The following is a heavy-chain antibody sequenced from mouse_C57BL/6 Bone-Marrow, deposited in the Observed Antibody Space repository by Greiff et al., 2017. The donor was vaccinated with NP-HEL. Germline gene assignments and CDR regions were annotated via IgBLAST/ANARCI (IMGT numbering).Heavy chain of an antibody. CDR1: GYTFTSYW. Sequence: QVQLQQPGAELVKPGASVKMSCKASGYTFTSYWMHWVKQRPGQGLEWIGEIDPSDSYTNYNQKCKGKSTLNVDKSSSTAYMQLSSLTSEDSAVYYCARWLPLYAMDYWGQGTSVTVSS. CDR3: ARWLPLYAMDY. J-gene: IGHJ4*01. CDR2: IDPSDSYT. D-gene: IGHD2-2*01. V-gene: IGHV1-69*01.